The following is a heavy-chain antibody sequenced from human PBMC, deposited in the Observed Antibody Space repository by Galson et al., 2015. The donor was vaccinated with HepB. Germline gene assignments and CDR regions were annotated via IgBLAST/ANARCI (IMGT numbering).Heavy chain of an antibody. D-gene: IGHD3-3*01. CDR1: GGTFSSYA. J-gene: IGHJ6*02. CDR3: GIAQLYYDFWSGLGGYYYGMDV. V-gene: IGHV1-69*06. CDR2: IIPIFGTA. Sequence: SVKVSCKASGGTFSSYAISWVRQAPGQGLEWMGGIIPIFGTANYAQKFQGRVTITADKSTSTAYMELSSLRSEDTAVYYCGIAQLYYDFWSGLGGYYYGMDVWGQGTTVTVPS.